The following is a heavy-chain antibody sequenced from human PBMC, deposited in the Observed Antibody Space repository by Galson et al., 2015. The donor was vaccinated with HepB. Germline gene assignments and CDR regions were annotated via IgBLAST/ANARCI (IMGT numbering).Heavy chain of an antibody. J-gene: IGHJ4*02. CDR3: AKGIVVVPAAFDY. CDR2: ISYDGSNK. D-gene: IGHD2-2*01. Sequence: SLRLSCAASGFTFSSYGMHWVRQAPGKGLGWVAVISYDGSNKYYADSVKGRFTISRDNSENTLYLQMNSLRAEDTAVYYCAKGIVVVPAAFDYWGQGTLVTVSS. V-gene: IGHV3-30*18. CDR1: GFTFSSYG.